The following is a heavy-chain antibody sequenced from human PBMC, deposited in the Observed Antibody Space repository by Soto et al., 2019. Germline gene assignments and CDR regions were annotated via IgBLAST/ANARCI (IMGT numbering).Heavy chain of an antibody. Sequence: SETLSLTCAVYGGSFSGYYWSWIRQPPGKGLEWIGEINHSGSTNYNPSLKSRVTISVDTSKNQFSLKLSSVTAADTAVYYCARGVRGVVAATHYYYYMDVWGKGTTVTVSS. CDR1: GGSFSGYY. CDR2: INHSGST. V-gene: IGHV4-34*01. J-gene: IGHJ6*03. D-gene: IGHD2-15*01. CDR3: ARGVRGVVAATHYYYYMDV.